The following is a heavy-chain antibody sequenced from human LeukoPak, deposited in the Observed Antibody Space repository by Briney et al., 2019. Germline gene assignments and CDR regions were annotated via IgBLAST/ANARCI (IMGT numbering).Heavy chain of an antibody. CDR1: GFTFSSYA. Sequence: GGSLRLSCAASGFTFSSYAMHWVRQAPGKGLEWVAVISYDGSNKYYADSVKGRFTISRDNSKNTLYLQMNSLRAEDTAVYYCARDKAYYYGSGSMDVWGQGTTVTVSS. D-gene: IGHD3-10*01. V-gene: IGHV3-30-3*01. CDR3: ARDKAYYYGSGSMDV. J-gene: IGHJ6*02. CDR2: ISYDGSNK.